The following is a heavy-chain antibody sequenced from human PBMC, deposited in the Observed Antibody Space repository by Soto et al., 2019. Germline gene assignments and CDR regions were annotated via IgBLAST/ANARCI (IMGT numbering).Heavy chain of an antibody. J-gene: IGHJ6*02. CDR1: GDRVSSNSAT. D-gene: IGHD1-1*01. Sequence: QVELQQSGPGLVKPSQTLSLTCAISGDRVSSNSATWNWIRQSPSRGLERLGRTYYRSKWYNDYVVGGTSRISINPDTSQHQFPLQLNSVTTEDTAGYYWAGDSVLEQANDATRGWGPKKTYTYSGLDVWGQGTTVTGSS. V-gene: IGHV6-1*01. CDR3: AGDSVLEQANDATRGWGPKKTYTYSGLDV. CDR2: TYYRSKWYN.